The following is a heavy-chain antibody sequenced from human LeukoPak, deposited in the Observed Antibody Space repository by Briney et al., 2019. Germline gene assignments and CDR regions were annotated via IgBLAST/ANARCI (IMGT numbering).Heavy chain of an antibody. V-gene: IGHV3-53*01. J-gene: IGHJ3*02. Sequence: PGGSLRLSCAASGFTVSSNYMSWVRQAPGKGLEWVSVIYSGGSTYYADSVKGRFTISRDNSKNTLYLQMNSLRAEDTAVCYCAKELSEKPEHAFDIWGQGTMVTVSS. CDR3: AKELSEKPEHAFDI. D-gene: IGHD4/OR15-4a*01. CDR1: GFTVSSNY. CDR2: IYSGGST.